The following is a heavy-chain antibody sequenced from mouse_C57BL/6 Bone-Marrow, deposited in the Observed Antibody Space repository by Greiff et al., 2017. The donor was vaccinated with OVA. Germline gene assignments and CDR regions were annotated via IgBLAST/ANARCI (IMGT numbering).Heavy chain of an antibody. CDR2: IPPYCGST. Sequence: QVQLQQPGAELVKPWASVKLSCKASGYTFTSYWMHWVKQRPGQGLDWIGLIPPYCGSTNYYEKFKSQATLTVDKSSSTAYMQLSSLTAADSAVYYCARYNYAMDYWGQGTAVTVSS. V-gene: IGHV1-64*01. CDR1: GYTFTSYW. J-gene: IGHJ4*01. CDR3: ARYNYAMDY.